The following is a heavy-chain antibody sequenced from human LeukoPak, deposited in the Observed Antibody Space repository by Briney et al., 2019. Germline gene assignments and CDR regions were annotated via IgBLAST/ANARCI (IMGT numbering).Heavy chain of an antibody. CDR2: IIPIFGTA. Sequence: SVTVSCKASGGTFINYAISWVRQAPGQGLEWMGGIIPIFGTANYAQKFQGRVTITADESTSTAYMELSSLRSEDTAVYYCARGPLQDIVVVVAATPVYYYGMDVWGQGTTVTVSS. CDR1: GGTFINYA. CDR3: ARGPLQDIVVVVAATPVYYYGMDV. J-gene: IGHJ6*02. D-gene: IGHD2-15*01. V-gene: IGHV1-69*13.